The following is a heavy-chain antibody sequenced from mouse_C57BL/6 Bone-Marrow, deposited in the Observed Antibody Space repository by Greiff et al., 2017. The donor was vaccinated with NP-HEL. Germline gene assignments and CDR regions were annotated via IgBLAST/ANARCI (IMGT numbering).Heavy chain of an antibody. J-gene: IGHJ3*01. CDR1: GYTFTEYT. D-gene: IGHD2-1*01. CDR2: FYPGSGSI. CDR3: ARHEEENGNWAWFAY. V-gene: IGHV1-62-2*01. Sequence: VKLMESGAELVKPGASVKLSCKASGYTFTEYTIHWVKQRSGQGLEWIGWFYPGSGSIKYNEKFKDKATLTADKSSSTVYMELSRLTSEDSAVYFCARHEEENGNWAWFAYWGQGTLVTVSA.